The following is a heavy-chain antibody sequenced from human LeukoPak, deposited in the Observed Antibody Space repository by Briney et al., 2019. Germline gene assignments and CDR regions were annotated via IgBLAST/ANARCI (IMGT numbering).Heavy chain of an antibody. Sequence: PGGSLRLSCAASGFTFSSYGMNWVRQAPGKGLEWVSYISSSSSTIYYADSVKGRFTISRDNAKNSLYLQMNSLRAEDTAVYYCARDRSIVGAWFDPWGQGTLVTVSS. CDR1: GFTFSSYG. D-gene: IGHD1-26*01. CDR3: ARDRSIVGAWFDP. J-gene: IGHJ5*02. CDR2: ISSSSSTI. V-gene: IGHV3-48*01.